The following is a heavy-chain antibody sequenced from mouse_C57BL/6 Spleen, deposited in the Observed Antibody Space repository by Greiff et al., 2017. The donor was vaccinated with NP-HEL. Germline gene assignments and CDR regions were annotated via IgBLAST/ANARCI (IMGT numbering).Heavy chain of an antibody. D-gene: IGHD2-4*01. J-gene: IGHJ1*03. Sequence: VKLQESGPGLVQPSQSLSITCTVSGFSLTSYGVHWVRQSPGKGLEWLGVIWSGGSTDYNAAFISRLSISKDNYKSQVFFKMNSLQADDTAIYYCARTGYDHDLWYFDVWGTGTTVTVSS. CDR2: IWSGGST. CDR1: GFSLTSYG. CDR3: ARTGYDHDLWYFDV. V-gene: IGHV2-2*01.